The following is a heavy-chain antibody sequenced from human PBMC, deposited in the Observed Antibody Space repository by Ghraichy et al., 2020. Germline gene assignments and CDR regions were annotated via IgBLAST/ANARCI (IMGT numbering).Heavy chain of an antibody. Sequence: GGSLRLSCSASGFTFSSYAMHWVRQAPGKGLEYVSAISSNGGSTSYADSVKGRFTISRDNSKNTLYLQVSSLRAEDTAVYYCVKDRSGWYSYLFDYWGQGTLVTVSS. D-gene: IGHD6-19*01. CDR1: GFTFSSYA. J-gene: IGHJ4*02. CDR3: VKDRSGWYSYLFDY. V-gene: IGHV3-64D*06. CDR2: ISSNGGST.